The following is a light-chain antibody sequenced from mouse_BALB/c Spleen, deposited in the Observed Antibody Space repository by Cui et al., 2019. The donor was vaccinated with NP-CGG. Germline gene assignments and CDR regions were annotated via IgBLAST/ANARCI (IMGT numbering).Light chain of an antibody. V-gene: IGLV1*01. J-gene: IGLJ1*01. CDR1: TGAVTTSNY. Sequence: QAVVTQESALTTSPGETVTLTCRSSTGAVTTSNYANWVQEKPDHLFTGLIGGTNNRAPGVPARFSGSLIGDKAALTITGAQTEDEDIYFCALWYSNHWVFGGGTKLTVL. CDR3: ALWYSNHWV. CDR2: GTN.